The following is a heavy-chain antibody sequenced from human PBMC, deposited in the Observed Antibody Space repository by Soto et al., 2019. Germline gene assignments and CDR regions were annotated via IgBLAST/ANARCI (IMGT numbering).Heavy chain of an antibody. CDR1: GFTFSSYG. V-gene: IGHV3-30*18. D-gene: IGHD3-10*01. J-gene: IGHJ6*02. CDR3: AKFRERITMVRGVIYTFNHGMDV. CDR2: ISYDGSNK. Sequence: PGGSLRLSCAASGFTFSSYGMHWVRQAPGKGLEWVAVISYDGSNKYYADSVKGRFTISRDNSKNTLYLQMNSLRAEDTAVYYCAKFRERITMVRGVIYTFNHGMDVWGQGTTVTVSS.